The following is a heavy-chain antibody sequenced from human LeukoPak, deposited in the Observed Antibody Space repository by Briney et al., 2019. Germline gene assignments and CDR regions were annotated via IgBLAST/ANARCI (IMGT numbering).Heavy chain of an antibody. Sequence: SETLSLTCTVSGGSISSSSYYWGWIRQPPGKGLEWIGSIYYSGSTYYNPSLKSRVTISVDTSKNQFSLKLSSVTAADTAVYYCAREGGHSSSWYLGGAYFDYWGQGTLVTVSS. CDR3: AREGGHSSSWYLGGAYFDY. J-gene: IGHJ4*02. CDR2: IYYSGST. V-gene: IGHV4-39*07. CDR1: GGSISSSSYY. D-gene: IGHD6-13*01.